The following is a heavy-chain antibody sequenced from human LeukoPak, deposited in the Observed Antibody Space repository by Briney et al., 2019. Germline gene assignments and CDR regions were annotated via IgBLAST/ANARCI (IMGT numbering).Heavy chain of an antibody. CDR1: EYTFTSYA. V-gene: IGHV1-3*01. J-gene: IGHJ3*02. CDR3: ARAPNSSSWYLFAFDI. D-gene: IGHD6-13*01. CDR2: INAGNGNT. Sequence: ASVKVSCKASEYTFTSYAMHWVRQAPGQRLEWMGWINAGNGNTKYSQKFQGRVTITRDTSASTAYMELSSLRSEDTAVYYCARAPNSSSWYLFAFDIWGQGTMVTVSS.